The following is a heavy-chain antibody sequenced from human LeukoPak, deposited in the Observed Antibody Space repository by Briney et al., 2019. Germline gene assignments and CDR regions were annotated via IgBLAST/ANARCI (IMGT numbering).Heavy chain of an antibody. CDR2: INHSGST. CDR1: GGSFSGYY. J-gene: IGHJ3*02. Sequence: PETLSLTCAVYGGSFSGYYWSWIRQPPGKGLEWIGEINHSGSTNYNPSLKSRVTMSVDTSKNQFSLKLSSVTAADTAVYYCAREGQYSGSYCDAFDIWGQGTMVTVSS. CDR3: AREGQYSGSYCDAFDI. V-gene: IGHV4-34*01. D-gene: IGHD1-26*01.